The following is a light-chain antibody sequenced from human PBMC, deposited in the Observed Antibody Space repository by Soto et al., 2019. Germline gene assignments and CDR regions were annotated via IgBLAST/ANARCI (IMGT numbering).Light chain of an antibody. CDR2: AAS. J-gene: IGKJ1*01. CDR3: QQSNRSPWT. V-gene: IGKV3-15*01. Sequence: DIVVTQCPATLSVSPGGRATLSCRASQSISGTLAWYQQKPGQAPRLLNYAASRTATSPPASFSGSGSGTDFPLTISRLQSEDFADYYCQQSNRSPWTFGQGTKVDIK. CDR1: QSISGT.